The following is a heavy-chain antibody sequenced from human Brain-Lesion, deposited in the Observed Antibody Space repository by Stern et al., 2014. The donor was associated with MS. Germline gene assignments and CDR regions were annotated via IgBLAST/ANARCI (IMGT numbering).Heavy chain of an antibody. CDR3: VTCSGRGWTFDS. D-gene: IGHD6-19*01. CDR1: GFIFSNYA. Sequence: EVQLVQSGGGLVQTGRSLRLSCAAPGFIFSNYALHWVRPSPGEGLEWVSGISWTGEDMLYADSVKGRFTISRDNGKNSLYLQMNSLRPEDTAFYYCVTCSGRGWTFDSWGQGTLVTVSS. CDR2: ISWTGEDM. V-gene: IGHV3-9*01. J-gene: IGHJ4*02.